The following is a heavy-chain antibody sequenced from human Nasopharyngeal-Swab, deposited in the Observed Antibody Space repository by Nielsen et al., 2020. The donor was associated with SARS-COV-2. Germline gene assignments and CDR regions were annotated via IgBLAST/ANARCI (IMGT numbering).Heavy chain of an antibody. V-gene: IGHV3-74*01. J-gene: IGHJ6*02. CDR2: INSDGSST. D-gene: IGHD2-2*01. Sequence: GESLKISCEASGFTFSRYWMHWVRQAPGKGLVWVSRINSDGSSTSYADSVKGRFTISRDNAKNTLYLQMNSLRAEDTAVYYCARDKVVVVPAAIYYYGMDVWGQGTTVTVSS. CDR1: GFTFSRYW. CDR3: ARDKVVVVPAAIYYYGMDV.